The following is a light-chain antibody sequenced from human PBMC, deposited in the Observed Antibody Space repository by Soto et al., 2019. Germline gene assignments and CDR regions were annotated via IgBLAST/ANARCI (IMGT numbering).Light chain of an antibody. CDR1: GSDLAIYNY. J-gene: IGLJ1*01. V-gene: IGLV2-14*01. CDR2: QVT. CDR3: SSYTDSSNYV. Sequence: LTQPASVSGSPGQSITISCTGTGSDLAIYNYVSWYQQQPGKAPKLMIYQVTNRPSGVSNRFSGSRSGNTASLTISGLQAEDEADYYCSSYTDSSNYVFGTGTKVTVL.